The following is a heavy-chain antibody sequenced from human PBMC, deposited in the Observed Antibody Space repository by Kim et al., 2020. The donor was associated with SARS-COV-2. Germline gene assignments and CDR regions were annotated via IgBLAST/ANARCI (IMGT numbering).Heavy chain of an antibody. CDR2: IKQDGSEK. J-gene: IGHJ4*02. Sequence: GGSLRLSCAASGFTFSSYWMSWVRQAPGKGLEWVANIKQDGSEKYYVDSVKGRFTISRDNAKNSLYLQMNSLRAEDTAVYYCARDGHYYDSSGYNYWGQGTLVTVSS. CDR1: GFTFSSYW. CDR3: ARDGHYYDSSGYNY. V-gene: IGHV3-7*01. D-gene: IGHD3-22*01.